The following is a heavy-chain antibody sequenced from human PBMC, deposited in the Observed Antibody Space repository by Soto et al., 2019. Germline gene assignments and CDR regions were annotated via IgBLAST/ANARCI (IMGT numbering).Heavy chain of an antibody. J-gene: IGHJ6*02. Sequence: QVQLQEAGPGLVKPSQTLSLTCTVSGGSISSGDSYWSWIRQPPGKGLEWIGYMSYSGSTYYNPSMVSRATISAAPPKTMVSVMRPSAPAPDTAVYYCARGSGCLSGSVGMDVWGQGTTVTVSS. CDR1: GGSISSGDSY. V-gene: IGHV4-30-4*01. D-gene: IGHD3-10*01. CDR3: ARGSGCLSGSVGMDV. CDR2: MSYSGST.